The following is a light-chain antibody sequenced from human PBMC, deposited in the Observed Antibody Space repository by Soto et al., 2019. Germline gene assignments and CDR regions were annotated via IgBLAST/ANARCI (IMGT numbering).Light chain of an antibody. CDR3: QQYDSSRWT. CDR1: QSVSNNY. V-gene: IGKV3-20*01. Sequence: EIVLTQSPGTLSLSPGERATLSCRASQSVSNNYLAWYQQKPGQAPRLLIYGASNRATGIPDRFSGSGSGTDFTLTISRLEPEDFAVYYCQQYDSSRWTFGQGTKVDIK. J-gene: IGKJ1*01. CDR2: GAS.